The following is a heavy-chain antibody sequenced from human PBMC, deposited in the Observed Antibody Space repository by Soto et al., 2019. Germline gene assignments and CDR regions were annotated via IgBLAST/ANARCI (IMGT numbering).Heavy chain of an antibody. CDR3: ARDLRVVAATSGNWFDP. Sequence: PSETLSLTCTVSGGSISSYYWNWIRQPPGKGLEWIGYISYSGSTNYNPSLKSRVTISVDTSKNQFSLKLSSVTAADTAVYYCARDLRVVAATSGNWFDPWGQGTLVTVSS. CDR1: GGSISSYY. J-gene: IGHJ5*02. D-gene: IGHD2-15*01. CDR2: ISYSGST. V-gene: IGHV4-59*01.